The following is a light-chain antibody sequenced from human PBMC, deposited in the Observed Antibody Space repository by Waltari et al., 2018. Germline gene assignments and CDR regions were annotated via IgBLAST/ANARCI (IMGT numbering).Light chain of an antibody. Sequence: QSVLPQPPSVSAAPGQRVTISFSGGSSNIGTNYVSWYRQFPGTAPKLLIYENSERPSGIPGRFSGSKSGTSATLDITGLQAGDEADYYCGTWDSSLSGAVFGGGTHLTVL. CDR3: GTWDSSLSGAV. J-gene: IGLJ7*01. V-gene: IGLV1-51*02. CDR1: SSNIGTNY. CDR2: ENS.